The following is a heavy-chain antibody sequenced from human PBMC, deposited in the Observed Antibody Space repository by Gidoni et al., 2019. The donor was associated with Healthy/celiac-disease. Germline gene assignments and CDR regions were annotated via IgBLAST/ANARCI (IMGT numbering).Heavy chain of an antibody. D-gene: IGHD4-17*01. CDR2: TNHRGST. CDR3: ARRGYGFNYSYYYMDV. J-gene: IGHJ6*03. CDR1: GGSFSGYY. V-gene: IGHV4-34*01. Sequence: VQLQQRGAGLLKPWETLSLTCAVYGGSFSGYYWSWIRRPPGKWLEWIGETNHRGSTNYNPSLKSRVTISVDTSKNQFSLKLSSVTAADPAVYYCARRGYGFNYSYYYMDVWGKGTTVTVSS.